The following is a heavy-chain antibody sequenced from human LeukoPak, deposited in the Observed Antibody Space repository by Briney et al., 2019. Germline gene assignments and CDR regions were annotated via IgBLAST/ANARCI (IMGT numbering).Heavy chain of an antibody. Sequence: ASVTVSCKVSGYTFTELSMHWVRQAPGKGLEWMGGFDPEDGETIYAQKFQGRVTMTEDTSTDTAYMELSSLRSEDTAVYYCATTVVTPEGAYFDYWGQGTLVTVSS. D-gene: IGHD4-23*01. V-gene: IGHV1-24*01. CDR3: ATTVVTPEGAYFDY. CDR1: GYTFTELS. CDR2: FDPEDGET. J-gene: IGHJ4*02.